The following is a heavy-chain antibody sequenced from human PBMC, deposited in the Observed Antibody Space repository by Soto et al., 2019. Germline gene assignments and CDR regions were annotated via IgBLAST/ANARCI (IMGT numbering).Heavy chain of an antibody. Sequence: PSEALSLTCAGSDGSISSSNWWSWVRQPPGKGLEWIGEIYHSGSTNYNPSLKSRVTISVDKSKNQFSLKLSSVTAADTAVYYCARGLQLYDTYSFDYWGQGTLVTVS. D-gene: IGHD5-18*01. V-gene: IGHV4-4*02. CDR3: ARGLQLYDTYSFDY. CDR1: DGSISSSNW. CDR2: IYHSGST. J-gene: IGHJ4*02.